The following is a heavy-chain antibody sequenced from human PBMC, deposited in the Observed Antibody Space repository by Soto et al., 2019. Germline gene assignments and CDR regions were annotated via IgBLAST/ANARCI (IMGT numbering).Heavy chain of an antibody. CDR1: GFTFSSYA. V-gene: IGHV3-23*01. CDR3: ARDRYGDPLWGQDDFDY. CDR2: ISDSGNST. Sequence: PWGSLRLSCAASGFTFSSYAMSWVRQAPWKWLEWVSTISDSGNSTYSADSVKGRFTISRDNSKNTLYLQMNSLRAEDTAVYYCARDRYGDPLWGQDDFDYWGQGTLVTVSS. J-gene: IGHJ4*02. D-gene: IGHD4-17*01.